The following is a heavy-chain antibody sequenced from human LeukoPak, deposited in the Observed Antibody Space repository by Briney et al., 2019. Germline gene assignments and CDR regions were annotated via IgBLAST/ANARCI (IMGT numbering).Heavy chain of an antibody. CDR3: ARVSFGELLYAVDY. Sequence: GGSLRLSCADSGFTFSSYSMNWVRQAPGKGLEWVSYISSSSSTIYYADSVKGRFTISRDNAKNSLYLQMNSLRAEDTAVYYCARVSFGELLYAVDYWGQGTLVTVSS. D-gene: IGHD3-10*01. V-gene: IGHV3-48*01. CDR2: ISSSSSTI. CDR1: GFTFSSYS. J-gene: IGHJ4*02.